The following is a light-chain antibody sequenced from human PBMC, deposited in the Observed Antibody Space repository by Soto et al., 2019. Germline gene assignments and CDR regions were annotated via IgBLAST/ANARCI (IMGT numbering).Light chain of an antibody. CDR1: QSVGRNY. CDR3: PHYAFSPLT. CDR2: DAS. J-gene: IGKJ4*01. V-gene: IGKV3-20*01. Sequence: EIVLTQSPGTLSFSPGEKATLSCRASQSVGRNYLGWYQQKPGQAPRLLIYDASNRASGIPDRFSGSGSGTDFTLTISRLEPEDFALYFCPHYAFSPLTFAGGTKV.